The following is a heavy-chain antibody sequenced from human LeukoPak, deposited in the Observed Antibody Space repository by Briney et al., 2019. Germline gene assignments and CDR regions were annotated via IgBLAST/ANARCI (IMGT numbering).Heavy chain of an antibody. CDR2: ISGSGDRE. J-gene: IGHJ6*03. Sequence: PGGSLRLSCAASGFTFSNAWMTWVRQAPGKGLEWVSGISGSGDREFYADSVRGRFTISRDNSKNTLYLQMNSLRAEDTAVYYCAKAKDSSAYAYYYYYYYMDVWGKGTTVTVSS. CDR1: GFTFSNAW. D-gene: IGHD3-22*01. V-gene: IGHV3-23*01. CDR3: AKAKDSSAYAYYYYYYYMDV.